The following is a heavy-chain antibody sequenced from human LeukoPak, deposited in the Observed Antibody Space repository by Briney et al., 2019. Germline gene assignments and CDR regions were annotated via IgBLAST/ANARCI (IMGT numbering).Heavy chain of an antibody. D-gene: IGHD2/OR15-2a*01. CDR3: ARGSYYYPFDY. J-gene: IGHJ4*02. CDR1: GGSTSSYY. Sequence: SETLSLTCTVSGGSTSSYYWSWIRQPPGKGLEWIGYIYYSGSTNYNPSLKSRVTISVDTSKNQFSLKLGSVTAADTAVYYCARGSYYYPFDYWGQGTLVTVSS. CDR2: IYYSGST. V-gene: IGHV4-59*01.